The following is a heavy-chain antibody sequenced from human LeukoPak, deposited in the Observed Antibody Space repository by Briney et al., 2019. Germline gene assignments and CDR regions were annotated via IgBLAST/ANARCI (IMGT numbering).Heavy chain of an antibody. D-gene: IGHD3-16*01. Sequence: GGSLRLSRTAPRCTFGDYAMSCVRQAPGRGREGVGFIRSKAYGGTTEYAESVKGRFTISRDDSKSIAYLQMNSLKTEDTAVYYCTRDYGSPGGGRYYYYGMDVWGQGTTVTVSS. CDR2: IRSKAYGGTT. CDR3: TRDYGSPGGGRYYYYGMDV. V-gene: IGHV3-49*04. CDR1: RCTFGDYA. J-gene: IGHJ6*02.